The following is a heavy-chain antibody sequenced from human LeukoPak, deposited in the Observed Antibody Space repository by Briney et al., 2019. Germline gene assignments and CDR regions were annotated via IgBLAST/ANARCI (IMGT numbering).Heavy chain of an antibody. Sequence: ASVKVSCKASGGTFISYAISWVRQAPGQGLEWRGRIITIFGTANYAQKSQGRVPITTDEYTSTAYMALSSLTSDDTAVYYCASYPYYYGSGSYYYWGQGTLVTVSS. CDR2: IITIFGTA. J-gene: IGHJ4*02. V-gene: IGHV1-69*05. CDR1: GGTFISYA. D-gene: IGHD3-10*01. CDR3: ASYPYYYGSGSYYY.